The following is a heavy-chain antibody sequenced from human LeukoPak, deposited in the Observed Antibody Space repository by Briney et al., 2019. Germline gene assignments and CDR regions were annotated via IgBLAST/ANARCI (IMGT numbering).Heavy chain of an antibody. CDR2: IYTSGST. Sequence: SETLSLTCTVSGGSISSGSYYWSWIRQPAGKGLEWIGRIYTSGSTNYNPSLKSRVTISVDTSKNQFSLKLSSVTAADTAMYYCARNGRVRRVVKDLFEYWGQGTLVAVSS. CDR3: ARNGRVRRVVKDLFEY. V-gene: IGHV4-61*02. J-gene: IGHJ4*02. D-gene: IGHD3-10*01. CDR1: GGSISSGSYY.